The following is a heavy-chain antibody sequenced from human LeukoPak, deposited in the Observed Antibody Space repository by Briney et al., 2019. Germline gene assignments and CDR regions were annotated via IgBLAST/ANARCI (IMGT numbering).Heavy chain of an antibody. CDR1: GYTFSSYA. D-gene: IGHD3-3*01. Sequence: SVKVSCKASGYTFSSYAIHWVRQAPGQGLEWMGEIIPIFGKANYAQKFQDRVTITTDESTSTAYMELSSLRSEDTAVYYCARHGGITIFGVAQTGGAFDIWGQGTMVTVSS. J-gene: IGHJ3*02. CDR3: ARHGGITIFGVAQTGGAFDI. V-gene: IGHV1-69*05. CDR2: IIPIFGKA.